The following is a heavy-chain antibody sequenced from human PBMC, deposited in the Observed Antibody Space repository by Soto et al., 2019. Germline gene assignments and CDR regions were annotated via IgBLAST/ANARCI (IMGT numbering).Heavy chain of an antibody. CDR2: IDPSDSYT. V-gene: IGHV5-10-1*01. D-gene: IGHD1-1*01. J-gene: IGHJ6*02. Sequence: PGESLKISCKGSGYSFTSYWISWVRQMPGKGLEWMGRIDPSDSYTNYSPSFQGHVTISADKSISTAYLQWSSLKASDTAMYYCAKVHLNNLALKKYYYYYGMDVWGQGTTVTVSS. CDR3: AKVHLNNLALKKYYYYYGMDV. CDR1: GYSFTSYW.